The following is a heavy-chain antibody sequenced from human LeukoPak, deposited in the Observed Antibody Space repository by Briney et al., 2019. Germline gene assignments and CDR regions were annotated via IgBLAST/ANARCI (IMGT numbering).Heavy chain of an antibody. V-gene: IGHV7-4-1*02. CDR1: GYSFTGYA. Sequence: ASVKVSCKASGYSFTGYAMNWVRQAPGQGLEWMGWINTNTGNPTYAQGFTGRFVFSLDTSVTTAYLQISSLKTEDTAVYYCARALSIAAAAGGYWGQGTLVTVSS. J-gene: IGHJ4*02. D-gene: IGHD6-13*01. CDR3: ARALSIAAAAGGY. CDR2: INTNTGNP.